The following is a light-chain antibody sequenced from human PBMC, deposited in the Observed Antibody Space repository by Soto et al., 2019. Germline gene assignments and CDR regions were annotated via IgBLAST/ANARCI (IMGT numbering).Light chain of an antibody. CDR1: QSISNW. CDR3: QQYNNYMYT. V-gene: IGKV1-5*03. Sequence: DIQMTQSPSTLSASVGARVTITCRASQSISNWLAWYQQKPGKAPKLLIYKASSLESGVPSRFSGSGSGTQFTLTISSLQPDDFATYYCQQYNNYMYTFGQGTKLEIK. J-gene: IGKJ2*01. CDR2: KAS.